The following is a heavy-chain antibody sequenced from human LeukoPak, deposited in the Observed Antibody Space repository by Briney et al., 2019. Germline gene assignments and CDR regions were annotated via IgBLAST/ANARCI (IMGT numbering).Heavy chain of an antibody. D-gene: IGHD3-22*01. J-gene: IGHJ4*02. V-gene: IGHV3-23*01. Sequence: GGSLRLSCAASGFTFSSYAMSWVRQAPGKGLEWVSAISGSGGSTYYADSVKGRFTISRDNSKSALYLQMNSLRAEDTAVYYCAKDRRYYDSSGGFDYWGQGTLVTVSS. CDR2: ISGSGGST. CDR3: AKDRRYYDSSGGFDY. CDR1: GFTFSSYA.